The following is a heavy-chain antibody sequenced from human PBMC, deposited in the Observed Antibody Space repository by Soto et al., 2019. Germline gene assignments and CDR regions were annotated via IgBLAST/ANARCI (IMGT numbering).Heavy chain of an antibody. V-gene: IGHV4-34*01. J-gene: IGHJ3*02. CDR1: GGSFSGYY. CDR2: IKHSGST. CDR3: ARGLRLLLWFGESTAAFDI. D-gene: IGHD3-10*01. Sequence: SETLSLTCAVYGGSFSGYYWSWIRQPPGKGLEWIGEIKHSGSTNYNPSLKSRVTISVDTSKNQFSLKLSSVTAADTAVYYCARGLRLLLWFGESTAAFDIWGQGTMVTVSS.